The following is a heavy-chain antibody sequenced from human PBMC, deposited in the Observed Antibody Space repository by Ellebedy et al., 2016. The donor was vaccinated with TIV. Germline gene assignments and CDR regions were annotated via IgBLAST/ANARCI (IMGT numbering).Heavy chain of an antibody. CDR1: GFTFSSYA. D-gene: IGHD4/OR15-4a*01. CDR2: ISSSSSYI. CDR3: ARDSREGAYYYYGMDV. J-gene: IGHJ6*02. V-gene: IGHV3-21*01. Sequence: PGGSLRLSCAASGFTFSSYAMSWVRQAPGKGLEWVSSISSSSSYIYYADSVKGRFTISRDNAKNSLYLQMNSLRDEDTAVYYCARDSREGAYYYYGMDVWGQGTTVTVSS.